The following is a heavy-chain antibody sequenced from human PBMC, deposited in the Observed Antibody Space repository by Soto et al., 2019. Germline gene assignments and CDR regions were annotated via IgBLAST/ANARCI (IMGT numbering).Heavy chain of an antibody. CDR2: IYYSGST. Sequence: SETLSLSCTVSGGSISSYYWSWIRQPPGKGLEWIGYIYYSGSTNYNPSLKSRVTISVDTSKNQFSLKLSSVTAADTAVYYCARGIAVAGSYYFDYWGQGTLVTVSS. CDR3: ARGIAVAGSYYFDY. V-gene: IGHV4-59*01. CDR1: GGSISSYY. J-gene: IGHJ4*02. D-gene: IGHD6-19*01.